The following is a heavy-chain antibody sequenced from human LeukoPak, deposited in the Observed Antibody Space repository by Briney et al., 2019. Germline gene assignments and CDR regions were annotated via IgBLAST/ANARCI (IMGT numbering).Heavy chain of an antibody. J-gene: IGHJ1*01. V-gene: IGHV3-21*01. D-gene: IGHD2-2*01. CDR1: GFTFSSCG. CDR3: ARESIIVSAAITTEYFQH. CDR2: ISGSSTYI. Sequence: PGGSLRLSCAASGFTFSSCGMNWVRQAPGKGLEWVSSISGSSTYIYYADSVKGRFTISRDNAKNSLYLQMNSLRAEDTAVYYCARESIIVSAAITTEYFQHWGQGTLVTVSS.